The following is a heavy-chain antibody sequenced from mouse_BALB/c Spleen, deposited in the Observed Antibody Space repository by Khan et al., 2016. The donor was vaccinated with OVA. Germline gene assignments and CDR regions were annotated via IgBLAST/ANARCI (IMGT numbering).Heavy chain of an antibody. CDR1: GYSFTSYW. D-gene: IGHD1-2*01. J-gene: IGHJ3*01. Sequence: QVQLQQSGAELVRPGASVKLSCKASGYSFTSYWTNWVKQRPGQGLEWIGMIHPSDSETNLNQKFKDKATLTVDKSSNTAYMQLSSPTSEDSAVYYCARRNFVTTAEGNPWFAYWGQGTLVTVSA. V-gene: IGHV1-61*01. CDR2: IHPSDSET. CDR3: ARRNFVTTAEGNPWFAY.